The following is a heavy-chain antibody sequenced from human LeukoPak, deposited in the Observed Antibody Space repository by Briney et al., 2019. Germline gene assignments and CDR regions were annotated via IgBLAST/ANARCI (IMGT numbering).Heavy chain of an antibody. Sequence: GGSLRLSCAASGFTFSSYAMGWVRQAPGKGLEWVSAISGRGDSTYYADSVKGRFTISRDNSKNTLYLQMNSLRAEDTAVYYCAKAKVYSYGQSWGKGTLVTVSS. CDR3: AKAKVYSYGQS. CDR2: ISGRGDST. CDR1: GFTFSSYA. J-gene: IGHJ4*02. D-gene: IGHD5-18*01. V-gene: IGHV3-23*01.